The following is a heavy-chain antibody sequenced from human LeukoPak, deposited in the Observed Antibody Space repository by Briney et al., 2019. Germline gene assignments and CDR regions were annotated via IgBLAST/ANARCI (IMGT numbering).Heavy chain of an antibody. CDR2: IYPGDSDT. CDR3: ARVSSGWYLVDY. V-gene: IGHV5-51*01. J-gene: IGHJ4*02. D-gene: IGHD6-19*01. Sequence: PGESLKISCKGSGYNFDNYWIAWVRQMPGKGLEWMGIIYPGDSDTRYSPSFQGQVTISADKSISTAYLQWSSLKASDTAMYYCARVSSGWYLVDYWGQGTLVTVSS. CDR1: GYNFDNYW.